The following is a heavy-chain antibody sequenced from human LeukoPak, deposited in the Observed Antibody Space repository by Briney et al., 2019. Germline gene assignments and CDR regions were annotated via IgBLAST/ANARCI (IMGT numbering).Heavy chain of an antibody. CDR1: GFTFSSYA. CDR3: AKGDFDWLYTKEERDAFDI. D-gene: IGHD3-9*01. J-gene: IGHJ3*02. CDR2: ISGSGGNT. Sequence: GGSLRLSCAASGFTFSSYAMSWVRQAPGKGLEWVSAISGSGGNTYYADSVKGRFTISRDNSKNTLYLQMNSLRAEDTAVYYCAKGDFDWLYTKEERDAFDIWGQGTMVTVSS. V-gene: IGHV3-23*01.